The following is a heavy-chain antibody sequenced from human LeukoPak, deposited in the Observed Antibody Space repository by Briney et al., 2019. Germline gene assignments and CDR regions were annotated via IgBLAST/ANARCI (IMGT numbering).Heavy chain of an antibody. J-gene: IGHJ4*02. Sequence: PSETLSLTRTVSGGSISSNYWSWLRQPPGKGLEWIGYIYYSGSTNYSPSLKSRVTISVDTSKNQFSLKLSSVTAADTAVYYCARGAGWYDYWGQGTLATVSS. CDR2: IYYSGST. CDR3: ARGAGWYDY. CDR1: GGSISSNY. D-gene: IGHD6-19*01. V-gene: IGHV4-59*01.